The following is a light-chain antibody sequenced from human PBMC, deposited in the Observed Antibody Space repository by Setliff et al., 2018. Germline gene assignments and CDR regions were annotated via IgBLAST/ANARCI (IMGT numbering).Light chain of an antibody. V-gene: IGLV2-14*03. CDR1: GSDVGGYTY. CDR3: SSYTTDSTLV. Sequence: QSALTQPASVSGSPGQSITIPCTGTGSDVGGYTYVSWYQQHPGKAPKLLIFGVSSRPSGVSNRFSASKSGNTASLAISGLQAEDEADYYCSSYTTDSTLVFGGGTQRTVL. J-gene: IGLJ3*02. CDR2: GVS.